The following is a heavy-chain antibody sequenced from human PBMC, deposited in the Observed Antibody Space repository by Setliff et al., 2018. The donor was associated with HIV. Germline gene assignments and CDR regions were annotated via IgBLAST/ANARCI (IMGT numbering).Heavy chain of an antibody. CDR2: IYPGDSDT. V-gene: IGHV5-51*01. Sequence: PGESLKISCQGSGYSFTSYWIAWVRQMPGKGPEWMGIIYPGDSDTRYSPSFQGQVTISADKSISTAYLQWRSLQASDTAVYYCARRTRRRGSSYGNIDYWGQGTLVTVSS. J-gene: IGHJ4*02. CDR3: ARRTRRRGSSYGNIDY. CDR1: GYSFTSYW. D-gene: IGHD5-18*01.